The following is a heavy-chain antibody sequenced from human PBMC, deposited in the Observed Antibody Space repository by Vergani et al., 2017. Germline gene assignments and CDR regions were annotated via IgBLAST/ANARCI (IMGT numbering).Heavy chain of an antibody. Sequence: QLQLQESGPGLVKPSETLSLTCTVSGGSISSSSYYWGWIRQPPGKGLEWIGSIYYSGSTYYNPSLKSRVTISVDTSKNQFSLKLSSVTAADTAVYYCARVVAAGNFNFDYWGQGTLVTVSS. CDR2: IYYSGST. J-gene: IGHJ4*02. CDR1: GGSISSSSYY. CDR3: ARVVAAGNFNFDY. V-gene: IGHV4-39*01. D-gene: IGHD6-13*01.